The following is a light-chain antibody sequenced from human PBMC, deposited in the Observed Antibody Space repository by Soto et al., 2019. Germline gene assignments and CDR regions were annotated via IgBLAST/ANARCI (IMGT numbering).Light chain of an antibody. CDR1: SANIGAAYN. J-gene: IGLJ1*01. V-gene: IGLV1-40*01. Sequence: SVLTQPPSVSGAPGQRVTISCTGSSANIGAAYNVAWYQQLPGTAPKLLIYGNNNRPSGVPARFAGSKSGPSASLAIAGLQAEDEGDYYCQSYESSLSGYSFGTGTKVTVL. CDR2: GNN. CDR3: QSYESSLSGYS.